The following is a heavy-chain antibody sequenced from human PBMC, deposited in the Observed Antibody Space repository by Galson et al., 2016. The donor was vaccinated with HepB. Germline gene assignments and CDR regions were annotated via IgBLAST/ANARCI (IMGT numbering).Heavy chain of an antibody. D-gene: IGHD6-13*01. Sequence: SVKVSCKASGHTFTGYYMHWVRQAPGQGLEWMGRINPNSGGTNYAQKFQGRVTMTRDTSISTAYMELSRLRSDDTAVYYCARDLQTSAGQHFKHWGQGTLVTVSS. CDR1: GHTFTGYY. V-gene: IGHV1-2*06. CDR3: ARDLQTSAGQHFKH. CDR2: INPNSGGT. J-gene: IGHJ1*01.